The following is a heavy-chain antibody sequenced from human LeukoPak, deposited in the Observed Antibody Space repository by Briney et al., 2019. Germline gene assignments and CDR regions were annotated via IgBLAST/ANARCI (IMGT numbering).Heavy chain of an antibody. CDR3: ARAVPSTYYYDSSGYPDY. CDR2: ISSSSSYI. Sequence: GGSLRLSCAASGFTFSSYSMNWVRQAPWKGLEWVSSISSSSSYIYYADSVKGRFTISRDNAKNSLYLQMNSLRAEDTAVYYCARAVPSTYYYDSSGYPDYWGQGTLVTVSS. CDR1: GFTFSSYS. V-gene: IGHV3-21*01. D-gene: IGHD3-22*01. J-gene: IGHJ4*02.